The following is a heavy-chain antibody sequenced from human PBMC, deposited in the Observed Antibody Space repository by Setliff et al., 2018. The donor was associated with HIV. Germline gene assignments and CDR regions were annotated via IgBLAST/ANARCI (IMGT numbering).Heavy chain of an antibody. CDR3: ARGRGRTFYYDSSGSRAFDI. Sequence: PSETLSLTCAVYGGSLSGDYRSWIRQPPGKGLEWIGEINQSGSTNYNPSLKSRVIISVDTSKNQLSLKLSSVTAADTAMYYCARGRGRTFYYDSSGSRAFDIWGQGTMVTVSS. CDR1: GGSLSGDY. J-gene: IGHJ3*02. D-gene: IGHD3-22*01. V-gene: IGHV4-34*01. CDR2: INQSGST.